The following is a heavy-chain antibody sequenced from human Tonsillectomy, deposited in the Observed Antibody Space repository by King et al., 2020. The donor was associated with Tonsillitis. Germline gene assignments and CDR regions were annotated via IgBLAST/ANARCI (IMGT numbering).Heavy chain of an antibody. J-gene: IGHJ4*02. CDR3: ASFTIFGVGRDY. CDR2: ISSSSSYI. Sequence: VQLVESGGGLVKPGGSLRLSCAASGFTFSSYSMNWVCQAPGKGLEWVSSISSSSSYIYYADSVKGRFTISRDNAKNSLYLQMNSLRAEDTAVYYCASFTIFGVGRDYWGQGTLVTVSS. V-gene: IGHV3-21*01. CDR1: GFTFSSYS. D-gene: IGHD3-3*01.